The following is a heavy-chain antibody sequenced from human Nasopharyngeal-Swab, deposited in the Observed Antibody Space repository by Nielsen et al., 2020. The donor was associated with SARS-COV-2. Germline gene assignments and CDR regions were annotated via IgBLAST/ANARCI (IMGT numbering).Heavy chain of an antibody. CDR3: ARVKYGGYRRWCPPDY. J-gene: IGHJ4*02. D-gene: IGHD5-12*01. Sequence: WVRQAPGQGLEWMGRINPNSGGTNYAQKFQGRVTMTRDTSISTAYMELSRLRSDDTAVYYCARVKYGGYRRWCPPDYWGQGTLVTVSS. CDR2: INPNSGGT. V-gene: IGHV1-2*06.